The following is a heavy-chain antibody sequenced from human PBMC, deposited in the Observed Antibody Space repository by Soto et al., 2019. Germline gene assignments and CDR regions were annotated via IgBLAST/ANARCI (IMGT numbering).Heavy chain of an antibody. D-gene: IGHD3-22*01. V-gene: IGHV4-30-2*01. J-gene: IGHJ4*02. CDR2: IYYTGGT. Sequence: QLQLQESASGLVKPSQTLSLTCAVSGGSITSCTCSWTWLRQPPGKGLEFIGSIYYTGGTYYNPSLKRRVTISVDRSKNHFSLSLNPVAAADTAMYYCARVTFFRTGYYDAPDYNFFDYWGQGTLVTVSS. CDR1: GGSITSCTCS. CDR3: ARVTFFRTGYYDAPDYNFFDY.